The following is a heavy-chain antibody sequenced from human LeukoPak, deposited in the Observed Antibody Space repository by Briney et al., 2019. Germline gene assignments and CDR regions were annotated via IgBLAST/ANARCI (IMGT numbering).Heavy chain of an antibody. J-gene: IGHJ6*03. CDR3: AKDKKAHYDFWSGYPTYYYMDV. D-gene: IGHD3-3*01. V-gene: IGHV3-23*01. CDR1: GFTFSSYA. CDR2: ISGSGGST. Sequence: PGGSLRLSCEASGFTFSSYAMSWVRQAPGKGLEWVSAISGSGGSTYYADSVKGRFTISRDNSKNRLYPQMNSLRAEDTAVYYCAKDKKAHYDFWSGYPTYYYMDVWGKGTTVTVSS.